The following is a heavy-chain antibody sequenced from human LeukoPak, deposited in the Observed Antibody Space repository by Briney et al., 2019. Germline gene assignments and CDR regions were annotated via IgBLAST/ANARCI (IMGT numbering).Heavy chain of an antibody. V-gene: IGHV3-21*01. CDR3: AGWGRRLSKQRYFAWLAGDWFDP. D-gene: IGHD3-9*01. J-gene: IGHJ5*02. CDR2: ISSGSTYI. Sequence: GGSLRLSCVASGFTFSNYTMTWVRQVPGKGLEWVSSISSGSTYIYYAESAKGRFTISRDDAKNSLFLEMNTLSPEDTAFYYCAGWGRRLSKQRYFAWLAGDWFDPWGQGTLVTVSS. CDR1: GFTFSNYT.